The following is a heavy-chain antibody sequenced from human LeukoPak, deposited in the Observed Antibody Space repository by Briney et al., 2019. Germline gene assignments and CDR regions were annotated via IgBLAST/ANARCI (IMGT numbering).Heavy chain of an antibody. CDR2: ISISRSYI. J-gene: IGHJ3*02. D-gene: IGHD2-2*01. CDR1: GFTFNSYS. CDR3: ASGEICSSTSCGAFDI. V-gene: IGHV3-21*01. Sequence: PGGSLRLFCAASGFTFNSYSMNWVRQAPGEGLEGVSSISISRSYISYADSVQGRFTISRDNAKNSLYLQMNSLRAEDTAVYYCASGEICSSTSCGAFDIWGQGTMVTVSS.